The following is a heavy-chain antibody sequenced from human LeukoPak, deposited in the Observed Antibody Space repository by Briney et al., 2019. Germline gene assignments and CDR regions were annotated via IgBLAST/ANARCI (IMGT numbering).Heavy chain of an antibody. CDR2: IKQDGSEK. Sequence: PGGSLRLSCAASGFTFSSYSMNWVRQAPGKGLEWVANIKQDGSEKYYVNSVKGRFTISRDNAKNSLYLQMNSLRAEDTAVYYCARRNYFDYWGQGTLVTVSS. CDR1: GFTFSSYS. CDR3: ARRNYFDY. V-gene: IGHV3-7*01. J-gene: IGHJ4*02.